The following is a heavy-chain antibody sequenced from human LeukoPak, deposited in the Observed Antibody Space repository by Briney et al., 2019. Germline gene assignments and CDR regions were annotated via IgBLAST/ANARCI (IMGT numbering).Heavy chain of an antibody. V-gene: IGHV4-4*02. J-gene: IGHJ3*02. D-gene: IGHD1-7*01. Sequence: PSETLSLTCAVSGGSISSSNWWSWVRQPPGKGLEWIGEIYHSGSTKYNPSLKSRVTISVDKSKNQFSLKLSSVTAADTAVYYCARDRKLELRVDDAFDIWGQGTMVTVSS. CDR1: GGSISSSNW. CDR2: IYHSGST. CDR3: ARDRKLELRVDDAFDI.